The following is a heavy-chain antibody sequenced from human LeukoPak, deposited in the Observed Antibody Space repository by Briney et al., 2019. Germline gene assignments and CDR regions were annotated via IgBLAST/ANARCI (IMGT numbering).Heavy chain of an antibody. CDR2: INPNSGGT. CDR1: GYTFIDYY. CDR3: ARDLID. J-gene: IGHJ4*02. D-gene: IGHD3-22*01. Sequence: ASVKVSCKASGYTFIDYYIYWVRQAPGQGLEWMGWINPNSGGTNYAQKFQGKVTMTRDTSISTAYMELSRLRSDDTAMYYCARDLIDWGQGTLVTVSS. V-gene: IGHV1-2*02.